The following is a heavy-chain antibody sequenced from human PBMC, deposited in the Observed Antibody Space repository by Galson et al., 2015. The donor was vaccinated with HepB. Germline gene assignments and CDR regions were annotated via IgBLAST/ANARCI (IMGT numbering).Heavy chain of an antibody. J-gene: IGHJ6*02. CDR3: ANLYCSSNSCYGYSHYGVDV. CDR2: ISYDESNK. V-gene: IGHV3-30*18. Sequence: SLRLSCAASGFSFRTHGMHWVRQAPGKGLEWVAVISYDESNKYYADSVKGRFTISRDNSENTLFLQMNSLRAEDTAVYYCANLYCSSNSCYGYSHYGVDVWGQGTTVTVSS. D-gene: IGHD2-2*01. CDR1: GFSFRTHG.